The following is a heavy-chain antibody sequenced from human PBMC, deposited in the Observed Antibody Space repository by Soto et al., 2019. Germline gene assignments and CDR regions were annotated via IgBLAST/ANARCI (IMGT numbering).Heavy chain of an antibody. CDR1: GGSISSYY. D-gene: IGHD4-17*01. Sequence: PSETLSLTCTVSGGSISSYYWSWIRQPPGKGLEWIGYIYYSGSTNYNPSLKSRVTISVDTSKNQFSLKLSSVTAADTAVYYCANSLSTGVGAFDYWGQGTLVTVSS. J-gene: IGHJ4*02. CDR2: IYYSGST. CDR3: ANSLSTGVGAFDY. V-gene: IGHV4-59*01.